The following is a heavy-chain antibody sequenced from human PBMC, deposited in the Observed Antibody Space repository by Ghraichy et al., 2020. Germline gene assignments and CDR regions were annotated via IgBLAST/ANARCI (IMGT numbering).Heavy chain of an antibody. CDR2: INQDGSAK. V-gene: IGHV3-7*01. Sequence: GGSLRLSCEASGFTFSNSWMTWVRQAPGKGLEWVGNINQDGSAKYYMDSVRGRFTISRDNVKNSLYLQMNSLRAEDTAVYFCARDLFYFESSGYYASDYWGQRTLVTVSS. CDR1: GFTFSNSW. CDR3: ARDLFYFESSGYYASDY. J-gene: IGHJ4*02. D-gene: IGHD3-22*01.